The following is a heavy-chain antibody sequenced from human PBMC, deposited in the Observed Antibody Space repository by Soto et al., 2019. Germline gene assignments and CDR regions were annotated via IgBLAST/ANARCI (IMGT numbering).Heavy chain of an antibody. Sequence: EVQLVESGGGLVQPGGSLRLSCAASGFTCSSYEMNWVRQAPGKGLEWVSYISSSGSTIYYADSVKGRFTISRDNAKNSLYLQMNSLRAEDTAVSYCARDKPYYYGSGRYFDYWGQGTLVTVSS. V-gene: IGHV3-48*03. CDR1: GFTCSSYE. J-gene: IGHJ4*02. CDR3: ARDKPYYYGSGRYFDY. D-gene: IGHD3-10*01. CDR2: ISSSGSTI.